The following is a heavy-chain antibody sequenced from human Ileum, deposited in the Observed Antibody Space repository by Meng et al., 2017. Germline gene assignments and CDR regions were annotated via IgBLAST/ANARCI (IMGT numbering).Heavy chain of an antibody. J-gene: IGHJ4*02. D-gene: IGHD5-24*01. Sequence: VQLQGPGPGLVKPSGTLSLTCAVSGGSISTSNWWSWLRQSPGQGLEWIGESYHTGSTTYNPSLESRVTVSVDKSNNQFSLRLTSATAADTAVYYCARVSQRDGYNSANFDYWGQGALVTVSS. V-gene: IGHV4-4*02. CDR2: SYHTGST. CDR3: ARVSQRDGYNSANFDY. CDR1: GGSISTSNW.